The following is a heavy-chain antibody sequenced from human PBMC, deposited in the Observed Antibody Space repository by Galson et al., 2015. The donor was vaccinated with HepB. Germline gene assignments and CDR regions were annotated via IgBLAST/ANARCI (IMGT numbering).Heavy chain of an antibody. D-gene: IGHD1-26*01. J-gene: IGHJ3*02. V-gene: IGHV1-69*04. CDR3: ARDGWSGNYFDGAFDM. Sequence: SVKVSCKASGGTFSSYSISWVRQAPGQGLEWMGRIVPILGRANYAQKFQVRVTITADKSTNTSYMEVSSLRSEGTAVYYCARDGWSGNYFDGAFDMWGQGTMVTVSS. CDR2: IVPILGRA. CDR1: GGTFSSYS.